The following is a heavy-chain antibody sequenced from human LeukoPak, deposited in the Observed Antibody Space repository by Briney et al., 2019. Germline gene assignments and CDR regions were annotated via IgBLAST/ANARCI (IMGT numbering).Heavy chain of an antibody. CDR2: IYYSGST. J-gene: IGHJ5*02. CDR3: ARYYYGSGSYYNNNWFDP. Sequence: SETLSLTCTVSGGSISSSSYYWGWIRQPPGKGLEWIGSIYYSGSTYYNPSLKSRVTISVDTSKNQFSLKLSSVTAADTAVYYCARYYYGSGSYYNNNWFDPWGQGTLVTVSS. V-gene: IGHV4-39*07. CDR1: GGSISSSSYY. D-gene: IGHD3-10*01.